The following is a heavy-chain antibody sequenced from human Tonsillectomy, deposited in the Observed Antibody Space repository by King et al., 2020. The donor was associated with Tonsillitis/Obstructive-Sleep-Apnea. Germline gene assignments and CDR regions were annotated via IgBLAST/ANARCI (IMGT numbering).Heavy chain of an antibody. Sequence: VQLVESGAEVKKPGASVTVSCTASGYTFTSYYMHWVRQAPGQGLEWMGIINPSGGSTSYAQKFQGRVTMTRDTSTSTVYMELSSLRSEDTAVYYCAHGDYEDYFDYWGQGTLVTVSS. CDR3: AHGDYEDYFDY. D-gene: IGHD4-17*01. J-gene: IGHJ4*02. CDR2: INPSGGST. V-gene: IGHV1-46*01. CDR1: GYTFTSYY.